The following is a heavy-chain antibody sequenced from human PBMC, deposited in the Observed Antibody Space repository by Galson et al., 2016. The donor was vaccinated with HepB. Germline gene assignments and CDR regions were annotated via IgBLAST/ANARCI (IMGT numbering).Heavy chain of an antibody. CDR2: IKHDGSEE. CDR3: ARDGGIPGAAFDI. V-gene: IGHV3-7*01. Sequence: SLRLSCAGSEFAFSSYWMIWVRQAPGKGLEWLASIKHDGSEEYYLDSVKGRFTISRDNAKNSLYLQMNSLRDEDTAVYYCARDGGIPGAAFDIWGQGTMVTVSS. J-gene: IGHJ3*02. D-gene: IGHD3-16*01. CDR1: EFAFSSYW.